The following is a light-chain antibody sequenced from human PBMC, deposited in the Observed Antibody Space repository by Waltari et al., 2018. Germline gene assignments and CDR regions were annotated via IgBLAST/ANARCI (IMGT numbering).Light chain of an antibody. Sequence: QSALTQPASVSGSPGQSITISCTGTSRDVGSYNLVSWYQQHPGKAPKLMIYEGSKRPSVVSNRFSGSKSGNTASLTISGLQAEDEADYYCCSYAGSSTFYVFGTGTKVTVL. V-gene: IGLV2-23*01. J-gene: IGLJ1*01. CDR1: SRDVGSYNL. CDR3: CSYAGSSTFYV. CDR2: EGS.